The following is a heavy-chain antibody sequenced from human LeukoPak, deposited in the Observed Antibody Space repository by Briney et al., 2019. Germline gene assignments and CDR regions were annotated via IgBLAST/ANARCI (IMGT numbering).Heavy chain of an antibody. Sequence: GGSLRLSCAVSGFTFIKYAMSWVRQAPGKGLEWVSAISGSGDSTYYADSVKGRFTISRDNSKNTLYLQMNSLRVEDTALYYCAKDRGDGYNYDGFEIWGQGTMVTVSS. J-gene: IGHJ3*02. CDR1: GFTFIKYA. V-gene: IGHV3-23*01. D-gene: IGHD5-24*01. CDR3: AKDRGDGYNYDGFEI. CDR2: ISGSGDST.